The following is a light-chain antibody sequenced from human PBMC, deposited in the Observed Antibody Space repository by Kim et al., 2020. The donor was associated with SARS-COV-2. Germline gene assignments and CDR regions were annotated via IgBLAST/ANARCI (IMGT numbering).Light chain of an antibody. Sequence: SVGDRGTIHCRARQGFRKELGWVQQKPRNAPKRLIYAASSFQSWGPSRFSGSGFGTEFTLTISSLQPGYFATYYCLQHNNYPVTFGQET. CDR1: QGFRKE. V-gene: IGKV1-17*01. CDR3: LQHNNYPVT. J-gene: IGKJ2*01. CDR2: AAS.